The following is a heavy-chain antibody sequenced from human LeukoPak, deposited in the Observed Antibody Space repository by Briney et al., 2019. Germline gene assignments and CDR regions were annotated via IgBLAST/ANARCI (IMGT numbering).Heavy chain of an antibody. D-gene: IGHD3-10*01. CDR1: GYTFTSYG. CDR2: ISAYNGNT. CDR3: ARESNPMVRRVIGY. J-gene: IGHJ4*02. V-gene: IGHV1-18*01. Sequence: ASVKVSCKASGYTFTSYGTSWVRQAPGQGLEWMGWISAYNGNTNYAQKLQGRVTMTTDTSTSTAYMELRSLRSDDTAVYYCARESNPMVRRVIGYWGQGTLVTVSS.